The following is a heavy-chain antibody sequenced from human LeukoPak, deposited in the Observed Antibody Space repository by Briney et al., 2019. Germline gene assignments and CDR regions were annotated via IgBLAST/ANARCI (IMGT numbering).Heavy chain of an antibody. V-gene: IGHV3-23*01. CDR3: AKDPGDY. J-gene: IGHJ4*02. CDR1: GFTVSSNH. CDR2: ITGSGGST. Sequence: GGSLRLSCAASGFTVSSNHMSWVRQAPGKGLEWVSTITGSGGSTYYADSVKGRFTISRDNSKNTLYLQMNSLRAEDTAVYYCAKDPGDYWGQGTLVTVSS.